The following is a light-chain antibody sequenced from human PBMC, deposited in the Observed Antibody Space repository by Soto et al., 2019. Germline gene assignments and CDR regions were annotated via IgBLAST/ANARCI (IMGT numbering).Light chain of an antibody. V-gene: IGLV2-14*03. CDR3: NSYTTSSTLV. CDR1: SSDLGGYNF. Sequence: QSVLPQPASVSGSPGQSITISCTGTSSDLGGYNFVSWYQQHPGKAPKLMIYEVTSRPSGVSNRFSGSKSGNTASLTISGLQAEDEADYYCNSYTTSSTLVFGTGTKLTVL. J-gene: IGLJ1*01. CDR2: EVT.